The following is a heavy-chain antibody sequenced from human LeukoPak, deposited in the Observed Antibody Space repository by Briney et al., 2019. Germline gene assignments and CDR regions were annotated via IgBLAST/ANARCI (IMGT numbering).Heavy chain of an antibody. CDR2: ISSSSSYI. D-gene: IGHD3-3*01. CDR3: ARDAHYDFWSGYYSTWPLGY. CDR1: GFTFSNSW. V-gene: IGHV3-21*01. J-gene: IGHJ4*02. Sequence: GGSLRLSCAASGFTFSNSWMHWVRQAPGKGLKWVSSISSSSSYIYYADSVKGRFTISRDNAKNSLYLQMNSLRAEDTAVYYCARDAHYDFWSGYYSTWPLGYWGQGTLVTVSS.